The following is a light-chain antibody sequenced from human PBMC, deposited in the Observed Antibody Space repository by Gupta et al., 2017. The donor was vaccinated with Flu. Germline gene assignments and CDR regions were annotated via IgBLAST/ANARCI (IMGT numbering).Light chain of an antibody. V-gene: IGKV1-39*01. CDR3: QQTDRSPKT. J-gene: IGKJ1*01. Sequence: DIQMTQSPSSLYASVGDRVTITCRASQTIDNYLNWYQQKPGTPPKLLIYAASSLQTGVPSRFSGSESGAEFTLTISRLQSDDFATYYCQQTDRSPKTFGQGTKVEVK. CDR1: QTIDNY. CDR2: AAS.